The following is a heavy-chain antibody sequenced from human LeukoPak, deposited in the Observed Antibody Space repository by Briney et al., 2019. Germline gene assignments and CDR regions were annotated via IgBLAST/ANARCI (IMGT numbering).Heavy chain of an antibody. Sequence: GASVNVSCKASGYNFNDYYIHWVRQAPGQGLEWMGWISSYNGNTNYAQKLQGRVTMTTETSTSTAYMELRSLRSDDTAVYYCAREGGQASLLWFGEAYGGNWFDPWGQGTLVTVSS. V-gene: IGHV1-18*04. CDR2: ISSYNGNT. D-gene: IGHD3-10*01. CDR1: GYNFNDYY. J-gene: IGHJ5*02. CDR3: AREGGQASLLWFGEAYGGNWFDP.